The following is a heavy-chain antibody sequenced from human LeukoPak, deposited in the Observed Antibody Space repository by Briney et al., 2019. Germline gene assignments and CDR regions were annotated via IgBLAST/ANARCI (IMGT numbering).Heavy chain of an antibody. J-gene: IGHJ5*02. CDR2: INPNSGGT. Sequence: ASVKVSCKASGYTFTGYYMHWVRQAPGQGLEWMGWINPNSGGTNYAQKFQGRVTMTRDTSISTAYMELSRLRSDDTAVYYCARLSTDSSGYYYVWWFDPWGQGTLVTVSS. D-gene: IGHD3-22*01. CDR3: ARLSTDSSGYYYVWWFDP. CDR1: GYTFTGYY. V-gene: IGHV1-2*02.